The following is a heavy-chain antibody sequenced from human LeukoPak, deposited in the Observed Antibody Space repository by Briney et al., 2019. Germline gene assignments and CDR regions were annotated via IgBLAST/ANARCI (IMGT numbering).Heavy chain of an antibody. CDR3: AKRGLYFSEY. CDR1: GFTFSTYA. Sequence: GGSLRLSCAASGFTFSTYAMSWVRQAPGKGLEWVSFILDSGRSTYYADSVKGRFTISRDNSKNTLYLQMNSLRAEDTAVYYCAKRGLYFSEYWGQGTLVTVSS. J-gene: IGHJ4*02. V-gene: IGHV3-23*01. CDR2: ILDSGRST. D-gene: IGHD3-10*01.